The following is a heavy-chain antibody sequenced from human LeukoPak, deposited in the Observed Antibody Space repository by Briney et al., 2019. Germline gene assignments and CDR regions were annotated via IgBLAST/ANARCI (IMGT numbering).Heavy chain of an antibody. V-gene: IGHV3-23*01. CDR1: GFALSTYA. CDR3: TRALRPGTFLFDF. D-gene: IGHD3-10*01. J-gene: IGHJ4*02. CDR2: ISNSGTTT. Sequence: GGSLRLSCAASGFALSTYAMTRVRQAPGKGLEWVSGISNSGTTTYYADSVKGRFTISRDSSKNTLYLQMDSLRAEDAAVYYCTRALRPGTFLFDFWGQGSLVTVSS.